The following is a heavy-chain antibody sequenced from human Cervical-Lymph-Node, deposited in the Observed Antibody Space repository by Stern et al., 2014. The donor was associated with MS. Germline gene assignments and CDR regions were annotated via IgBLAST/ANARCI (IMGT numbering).Heavy chain of an antibody. CDR3: ATVQPGN. J-gene: IGHJ1*01. D-gene: IGHD5-18*01. CDR2: IDTNTGNP. Sequence: QVQLVQSGSELKKPGASVKVSCRASGYTFTTDGMNWVRQAPGQGLEWMGRIDTNTGNPTYAQGFTGRFVFSVDTSVSTAYLQIISLKAEDTAMYYCATVQPGNWGQGTLVTVSS. CDR1: GYTFTTDG. V-gene: IGHV7-4-1*02.